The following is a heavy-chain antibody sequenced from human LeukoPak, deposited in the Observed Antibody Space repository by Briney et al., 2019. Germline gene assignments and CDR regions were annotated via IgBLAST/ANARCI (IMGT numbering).Heavy chain of an antibody. CDR1: GYTFTGYY. D-gene: IGHD3-3*01. Sequence: ASVKVSCKASGYTFTGYYMHWVRQAPGQGLEWMGWINPNSGGTNYAQKFQGRVTMTRDTSVSTAYMELSRLRSDDTAVYYCARVNDFWSGHDAFDIWGQGTMVTVSS. CDR2: INPNSGGT. V-gene: IGHV1-2*02. J-gene: IGHJ3*02. CDR3: ARVNDFWSGHDAFDI.